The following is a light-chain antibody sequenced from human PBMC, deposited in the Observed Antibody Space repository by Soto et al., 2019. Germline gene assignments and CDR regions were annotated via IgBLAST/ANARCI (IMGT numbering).Light chain of an antibody. Sequence: HTVVTQEPSISVSPGGTVTLTCGLTSGSVSITSYPSWFQQTPGQAPRTLIYSTNTRSSGVSDRFSGSILGSKAALTITGAQAADESHYYCALYLGGGITVFGGGTQLTVL. V-gene: IGLV8-61*01. CDR3: ALYLGGGITV. J-gene: IGLJ7*01. CDR2: STN. CDR1: SGSVSITSY.